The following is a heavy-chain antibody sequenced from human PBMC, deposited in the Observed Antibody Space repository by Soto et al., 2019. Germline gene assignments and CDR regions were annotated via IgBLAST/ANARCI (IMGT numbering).Heavy chain of an antibody. CDR1: GFTFSSYA. Sequence: QVQLVESGGGVVQPGRSLRLSCAASGFTFSSYAMHWVRQAPGKGLEWVAVISYDGSNKYYADSVKGRFTISRDNSKNTLYLQMNSLRAEDTAVYYCARERLRSAAFDYWGQGTLVTVSS. V-gene: IGHV3-30-3*01. J-gene: IGHJ4*02. CDR2: ISYDGSNK. CDR3: ARERLRSAAFDY. D-gene: IGHD4-17*01.